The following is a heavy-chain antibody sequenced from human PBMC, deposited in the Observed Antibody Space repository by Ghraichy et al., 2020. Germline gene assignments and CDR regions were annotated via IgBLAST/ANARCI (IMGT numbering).Heavy chain of an antibody. CDR2: ISGSGGST. Sequence: GGSLRLSCAASGFTFSSYAMSWVRQAPGKGLEWVSAISGSGGSTYYADSVKGRFTISRDNSKNTLYLQMNSLRAEDTAVYYCAGSDSSGYNSYYYYGMDVWGQGTTVTVSS. CDR1: GFTFSSYA. J-gene: IGHJ6*02. V-gene: IGHV3-23*01. CDR3: AGSDSSGYNSYYYYGMDV. D-gene: IGHD3-22*01.